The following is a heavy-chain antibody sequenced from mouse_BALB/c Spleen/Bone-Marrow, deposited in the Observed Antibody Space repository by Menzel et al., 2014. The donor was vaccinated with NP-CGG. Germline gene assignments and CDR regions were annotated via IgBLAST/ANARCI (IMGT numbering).Heavy chain of an antibody. CDR2: IDPENGDT. V-gene: IGHV14-4*02. D-gene: IGHD2-3*01. J-gene: IGHJ3*01. CDR1: GFNIKDYY. Sequence: EVQLQESGAELVRSGASVKLSRTASGFNIKDYYMHWVKQRPEQGLGWVGWIDPENGDTEYAPKFQGKATMTADTSSNTAYLQLSSLTSEDTAVYYCNGGYYEAWFAYWGQGTLVTVSA. CDR3: NGGYYEAWFAY.